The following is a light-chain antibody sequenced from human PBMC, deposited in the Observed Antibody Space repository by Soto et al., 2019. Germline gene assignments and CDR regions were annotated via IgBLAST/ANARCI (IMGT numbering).Light chain of an antibody. CDR3: SSYAGSNNLVV. CDR1: SGDVGAYNY. V-gene: IGLV2-14*01. Sequence: QSALTQPASVSGSPGQSITISCTGTSGDVGAYNYVSWYQQHPGKAPKLIIYNVTYRPSGVSNRFSGSKSGNTASLTVSGLQAEDEADYYCSSYAGSNNLVVFGGGTKLTVL. J-gene: IGLJ2*01. CDR2: NVT.